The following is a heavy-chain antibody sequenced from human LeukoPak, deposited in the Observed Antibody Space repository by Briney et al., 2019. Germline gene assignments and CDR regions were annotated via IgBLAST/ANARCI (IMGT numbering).Heavy chain of an antibody. J-gene: IGHJ4*02. V-gene: IGHV3-23*01. CDR1: GFIFSNYA. D-gene: IGHD3-10*01. Sequence: GGSLRLSCAASGFIFSNYAMTWARLTPGKGLEWVSAISGSGGTTYYADSVKGRFTISRDSSTNTLYLQLGSLRAEDTAIYYCARGGSVFAYFFDYWGQGTLVTVSS. CDR3: ARGGSVFAYFFDY. CDR2: ISGSGGTT.